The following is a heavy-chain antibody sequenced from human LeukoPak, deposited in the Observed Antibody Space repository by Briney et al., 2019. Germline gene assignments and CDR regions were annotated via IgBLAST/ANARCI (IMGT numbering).Heavy chain of an antibody. CDR2: IIPILGIA. Sequence: GASVTVSCQASGGTFSSYTISWVRQAPGQGLEWMGWIIPILGIANYAQKFQGRVTITADKSTSTAYMELSSLRSEDTAVYYGAHESSRAYCGGDCSSPESYWGQGTLVTVSS. CDR3: AHESSRAYCGGDCSSPESY. CDR1: GGTFSSYT. J-gene: IGHJ4*02. V-gene: IGHV1-69*02. D-gene: IGHD2-21*01.